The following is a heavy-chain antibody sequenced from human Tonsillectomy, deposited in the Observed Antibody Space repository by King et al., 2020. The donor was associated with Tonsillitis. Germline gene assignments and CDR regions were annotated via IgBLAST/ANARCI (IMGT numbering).Heavy chain of an antibody. Sequence: QLQESGPGLVKPSETLSLTCTVAGGSISSYYWSWSRQPPGKGLGWIGNIYYSGSTNYNHSLKSRVTISVDTSKKQVSLKLSAVTAADTAVYYCARGRDCSSTSCYEEGDIDYWGQGTLVTASS. J-gene: IGHJ4*02. D-gene: IGHD2-2*01. CDR3: ARGRDCSSTSCYEEGDIDY. V-gene: IGHV4-59*01. CDR2: IYYSGST. CDR1: GGSISSYY.